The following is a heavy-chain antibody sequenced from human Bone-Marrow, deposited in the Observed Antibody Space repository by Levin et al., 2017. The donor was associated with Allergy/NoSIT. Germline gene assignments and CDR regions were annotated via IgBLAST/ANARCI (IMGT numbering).Heavy chain of an antibody. CDR2: IYYTGSA. J-gene: IGHJ4*02. V-gene: IGHV4-39*01. CDR3: ARRAGIIGTRGYFDY. D-gene: IGHD1-7*01. Sequence: SETLSLTCSVSEGSISNSRYYWGWIRQPPGRGLQWIGNIYYTGSAHYNPSLESRVTISLQTSKNQFSLSLKSVTAADTAVYYCARRAGIIGTRGYFDYWGQGALVTVSS. CDR1: EGSISNSRYY.